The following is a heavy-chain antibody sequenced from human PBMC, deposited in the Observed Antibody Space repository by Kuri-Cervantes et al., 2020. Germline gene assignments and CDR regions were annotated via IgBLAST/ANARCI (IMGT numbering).Heavy chain of an antibody. J-gene: IGHJ5*02. CDR1: GGSVGSGSFF. V-gene: IGHV4-61*01. D-gene: IGHD6-13*01. CDR3: ARRRSSSSWYRGNQYNWFDP. Sequence: SETLSLTCTVSGGSVGSGSFFWGWIRQPPGKGLEWIGYIYYTGDTNYNPSLKSRITISVDTSKNQFSLKLSSVTAADTAVYYCARRRSSSSWYRGNQYNWFDPWGQGTLVTVSS. CDR2: IYYTGDT.